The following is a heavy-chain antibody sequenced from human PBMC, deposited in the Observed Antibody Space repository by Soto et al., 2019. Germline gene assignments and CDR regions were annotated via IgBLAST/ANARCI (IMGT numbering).Heavy chain of an antibody. J-gene: IGHJ5*02. CDR1: GASISSYY. CDR3: ARGGGVAAALFDP. D-gene: IGHD6-13*01. V-gene: IGHV4-59*01. CDR2: IYYSGNT. Sequence: QVQLQESGPVLVKPSEPLSLTCNVSGASISSYYWSWIRKPPGKGLEWIGYIYYSGNTTYNPSLKSRVTISVDTSKNQFSLELSSVTAADTAVYYCARGGGVAAALFDPWGQGTLVTVSS.